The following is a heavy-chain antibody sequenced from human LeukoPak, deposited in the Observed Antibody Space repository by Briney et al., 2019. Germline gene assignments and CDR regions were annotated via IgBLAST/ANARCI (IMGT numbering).Heavy chain of an antibody. D-gene: IGHD6-19*01. V-gene: IGHV1-18*01. CDR3: ARVPSVAVAGTFDY. CDR1: GYTFTSYG. CDR2: ISAYNGNT. J-gene: IGHJ4*02. Sequence: EASVKVSCKASGYTFTSYGISWVRQAPGQGLEWMGWISAYNGNTNYAQKLQGSVTMTTDTSTSTAYMELRSLRSDDTAVYYCARVPSVAVAGTFDYWGQGTLVTVSS.